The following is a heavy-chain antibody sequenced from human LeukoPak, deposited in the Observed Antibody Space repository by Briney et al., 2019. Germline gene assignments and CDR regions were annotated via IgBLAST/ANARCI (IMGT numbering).Heavy chain of an antibody. V-gene: IGHV1-18*01. D-gene: IGHD5-18*01. CDR3: ARAFPHEDTAMGPSPHH. Sequence: GASVKVSCKASGYTFTSYGISWVRQAPGQGLEWMGWISAYNGNTNYAQKLQGRVTMTTDTSTSTAYMELRSLRSDDTAVYYCARAFPHEDTAMGPSPHHWGQGTLVTVSS. CDR1: GYTFTSYG. CDR2: ISAYNGNT. J-gene: IGHJ5*02.